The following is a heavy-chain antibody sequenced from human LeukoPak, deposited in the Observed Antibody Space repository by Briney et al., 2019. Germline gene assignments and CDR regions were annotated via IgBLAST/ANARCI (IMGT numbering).Heavy chain of an antibody. CDR1: GGTFSSYA. CDR2: IIPIFGTA. CDR3: ARAPPRRSGWYAGAFDI. V-gene: IGHV1-69*13. Sequence: SVNVSCKASGGTFSSYAISWVRQAPGQGLEWMGGIIPIFGTANYAQKFQGRVTITADESTSTAYMELSSLRSEDTAVYYCARAPPRRSGWYAGAFDIWGQGTMVTVSS. D-gene: IGHD6-19*01. J-gene: IGHJ3*02.